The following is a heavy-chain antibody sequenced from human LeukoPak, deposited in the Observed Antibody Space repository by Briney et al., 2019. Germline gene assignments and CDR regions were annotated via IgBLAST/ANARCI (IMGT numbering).Heavy chain of an antibody. CDR3: ASTPGIAAAGTDFDY. CDR2: ISAYNGNT. Sequence: ASVKVSCKASGYTFTSYGISWVRQAPGQGLEWMGWISAYNGNTNYAQKLQGRVTMTTDTSTSTAHMELRSLRSDDTAVYYCASTPGIAAAGTDFDYWGQGTLVTVSS. J-gene: IGHJ4*02. D-gene: IGHD6-13*01. V-gene: IGHV1-18*01. CDR1: GYTFTSYG.